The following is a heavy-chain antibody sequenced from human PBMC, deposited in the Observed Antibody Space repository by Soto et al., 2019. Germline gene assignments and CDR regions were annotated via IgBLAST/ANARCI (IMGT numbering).Heavy chain of an antibody. D-gene: IGHD6-13*01. Sequence: ASVKVSCKASGYTLTGYYMHWVRQAPGQGLEWMGWINPNSGGTNYAQKFQGWVTMTRDTSISTAYMELSRLRSDDTAVYYCARVAAAAAGGSDAFDIWGQGTMVTVSS. CDR1: GYTLTGYY. J-gene: IGHJ3*02. V-gene: IGHV1-2*04. CDR3: ARVAAAAAGGSDAFDI. CDR2: INPNSGGT.